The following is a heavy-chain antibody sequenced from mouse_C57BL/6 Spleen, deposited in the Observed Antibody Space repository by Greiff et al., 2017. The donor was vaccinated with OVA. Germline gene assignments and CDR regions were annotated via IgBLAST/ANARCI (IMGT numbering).Heavy chain of an antibody. J-gene: IGHJ4*01. CDR1: GYSFTDYN. D-gene: IGHD4-1*01. CDR3: ARRLGRAYYYAMDY. V-gene: IGHV1-39*01. CDR2: INPNYGTT. Sequence: HLVESGPELVKPGASVKISCKASGYSFTDYNMNWVKQSNGKSLEWIGVINPNYGTTSYNQKFKGKATLTVDQSSSTAYMQLNSLTSEDSAVYYCARRLGRAYYYAMDYWGQGTSVTVSS.